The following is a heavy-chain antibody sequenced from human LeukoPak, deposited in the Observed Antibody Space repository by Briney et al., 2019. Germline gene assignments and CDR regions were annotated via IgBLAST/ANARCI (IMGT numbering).Heavy chain of an antibody. CDR3: ARDLAPSYYGMDV. CDR2: IIPIFGTA. CDR1: GGTFSSYA. D-gene: IGHD2-15*01. Sequence: SMKVSCKASGGTFSSYAISWVRQAPGQGLEWMGGIIPIFGTANYAQKFQGRVTITADESTSTAYMELSSLRAEDTAVYYCARDLAPSYYGMDVWGQGTTVTVSS. V-gene: IGHV1-69*01. J-gene: IGHJ6*02.